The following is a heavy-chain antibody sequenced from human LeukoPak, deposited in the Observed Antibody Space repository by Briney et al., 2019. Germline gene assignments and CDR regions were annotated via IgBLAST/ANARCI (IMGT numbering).Heavy chain of an antibody. CDR2: VSSSSSYT. D-gene: IGHD2-2*01. Sequence: GRSLRLSCAVSGFTISDYYKSWIRHAPGPGQELVSYVSSSSSYTTYSDSVKCRFTIVRDNVENSLYLQMNSLSAEDTAVYYWARDEGTYCSSTSCPYFDYWGQGTLVTVSS. CDR1: GFTISDYY. V-gene: IGHV3-11*06. J-gene: IGHJ4*02. CDR3: ARDEGTYCSSTSCPYFDY.